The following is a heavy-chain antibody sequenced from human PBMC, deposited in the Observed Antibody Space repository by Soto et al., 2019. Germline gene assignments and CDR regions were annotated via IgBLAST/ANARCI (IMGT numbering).Heavy chain of an antibody. V-gene: IGHV1-69*13. CDR1: GGTLSSYA. J-gene: IGHJ6*02. Sequence: GASVKVSCKASGGTLSSYAISWVRQAPGQGLEWMGGIIPIFGTANYAQKFQGRVTITADESTSTAYMELSSLRSEDTAVYYCARSRTPRDYYYGMDVWGQGTTVTVSS. D-gene: IGHD2-15*01. CDR3: ARSRTPRDYYYGMDV. CDR2: IIPIFGTA.